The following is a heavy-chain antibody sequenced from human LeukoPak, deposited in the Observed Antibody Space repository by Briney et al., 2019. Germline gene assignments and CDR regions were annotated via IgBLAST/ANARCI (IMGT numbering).Heavy chain of an antibody. Sequence: GGSLRLSCAASGFTLSNAWMSWVRQAPGKGLEWVGRIKSKTGGGTTDYATFVKGRFTISRDDSKDTLSLQVNNLETEDTALYYCTTEGSPYGYHALGIWGQGTMVTVSS. CDR3: TTEGSPYGYHALGI. CDR1: GFTLSNAW. J-gene: IGHJ3*02. CDR2: IKSKTGGGTT. D-gene: IGHD5-18*01. V-gene: IGHV3-15*01.